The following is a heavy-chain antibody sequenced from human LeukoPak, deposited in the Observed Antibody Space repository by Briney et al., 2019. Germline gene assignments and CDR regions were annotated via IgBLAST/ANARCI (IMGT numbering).Heavy chain of an antibody. CDR3: ARPRRFDSSGPYQH. Sequence: SVKVSCKASGGTFSSYAISWVRQAPGQGLEWMGGIIPIFGTANYAQKFQGRVTITADESTSTAYMELSSLGSEDTAVYYCARPRRFDSSGPYQHWGQGTLVTVSS. V-gene: IGHV1-69*01. J-gene: IGHJ1*01. D-gene: IGHD3-22*01. CDR2: IIPIFGTA. CDR1: GGTFSSYA.